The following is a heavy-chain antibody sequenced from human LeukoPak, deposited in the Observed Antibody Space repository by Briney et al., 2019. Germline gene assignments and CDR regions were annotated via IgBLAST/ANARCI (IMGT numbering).Heavy chain of an antibody. D-gene: IGHD4-11*01. CDR1: GGSISSGDYY. V-gene: IGHV4-61*02. J-gene: IGHJ4*02. CDR2: IYTSGST. Sequence: SQTLSLTCTVSGGSISSGDYYWSWIRQPAGKGLEWIGRIYTSGSTNYNPSLKSRVTMSVDTSKNQFSLKLSSVTAADTAVYYCARSLTTVTTYFDYWGQGTLVTVSS. CDR3: ARSLTTVTTYFDY.